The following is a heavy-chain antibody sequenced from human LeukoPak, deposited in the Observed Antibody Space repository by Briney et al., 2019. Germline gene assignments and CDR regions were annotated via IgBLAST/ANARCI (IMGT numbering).Heavy chain of an antibody. CDR3: ARGVWSSHNKEYFLDY. V-gene: IGHV1-3*01. Sequence: ASVKVSCKTSGYTFSIYAMNWVRQAPGQRPEWMGWINPGNAKTKYPQRFQGRVTITRDTSASTAYMDLSSLRSEDTAVYYCARGVWSSHNKEYFLDYWGQGTLVTVSS. CDR1: GYTFSIYA. D-gene: IGHD2-2*01. J-gene: IGHJ4*02. CDR2: INPGNAKT.